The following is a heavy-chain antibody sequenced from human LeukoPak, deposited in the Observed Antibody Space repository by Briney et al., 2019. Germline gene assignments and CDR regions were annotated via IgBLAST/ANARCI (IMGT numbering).Heavy chain of an antibody. V-gene: IGHV4-34*01. J-gene: IGHJ6*04. Sequence: SETLSLTCAVYGGSFSGYYWSWIRQPPGKGLEWIGEINHSGSTNYNPSLKSRVTISVDTSKNQFSLKLSSVTAADTAVHYCARVGRCSGGSCYGYYYYYGMDVWGKGTTVTVSS. D-gene: IGHD2-15*01. CDR1: GGSFSGYY. CDR2: INHSGST. CDR3: ARVGRCSGGSCYGYYYYYGMDV.